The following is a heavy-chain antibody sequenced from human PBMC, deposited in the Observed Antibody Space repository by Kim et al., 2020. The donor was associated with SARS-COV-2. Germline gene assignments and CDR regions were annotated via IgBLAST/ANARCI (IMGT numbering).Heavy chain of an antibody. V-gene: IGHV3-66*01. Sequence: GGSLRLSCVASGFSVSSSYMSWVRQAPGKGLEWVSVIHSGGSTFYEDSVRGRFTISRDYSKNTLFLQMNSLRAEDTAVYHCARDSKASSGYYNYGLDVWGQGTTVIVSS. CDR1: GFSVSSSY. J-gene: IGHJ6*02. CDR2: IHSGGST. CDR3: ARDSKASSGYYNYGLDV. D-gene: IGHD1-26*01.